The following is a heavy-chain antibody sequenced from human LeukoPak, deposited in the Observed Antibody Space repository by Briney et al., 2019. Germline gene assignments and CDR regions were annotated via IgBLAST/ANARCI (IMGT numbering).Heavy chain of an antibody. CDR2: INHGGST. D-gene: IGHD3-10*01. CDR1: GGSFSGHY. CDR3: ARDSGTTGEVKFDP. Sequence: SETLSLTCAVSGGSFSGHYWNWIRQPPGKGLEWIGEINHGGSTNYNPSLKSRVTISVDTSQNQFSLGLSSVTAADTAVYYCARDSGTTGEVKFDPWGQGTLVTVSS. V-gene: IGHV4-34*01. J-gene: IGHJ5*02.